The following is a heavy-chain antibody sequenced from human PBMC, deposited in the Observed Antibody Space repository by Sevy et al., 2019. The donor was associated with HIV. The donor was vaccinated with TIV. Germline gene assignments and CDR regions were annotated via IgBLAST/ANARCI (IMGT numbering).Heavy chain of an antibody. CDR1: GFTFTSHY. Sequence: GGSLRLSCVASGFTFTSHYMNWVRQAPGKGLEWVSCISGSGSDIYYTESVKGRFTISRDNAKSSLYLQLNSLRAEDAAVYYCAKYSSSTNYYYGMDVWGQGTTVTVSS. CDR3: AKYSSSTNYYYGMDV. D-gene: IGHD6-6*01. V-gene: IGHV3-21*01. CDR2: ISGSGSDI. J-gene: IGHJ6*02.